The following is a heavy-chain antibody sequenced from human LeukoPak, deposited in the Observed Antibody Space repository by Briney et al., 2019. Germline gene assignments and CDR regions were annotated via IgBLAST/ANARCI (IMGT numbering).Heavy chain of an antibody. CDR2: FDPEDGET. Sequence: ASVKVSCKVSGYTLTELSMHWVRQAPGKGLEWMGGFDPEDGETIYAQEFQGRVTMTEDTSTDTAYMELSSLRSEDTAVYYCATDLLWFGDHNWFDPWGQGTLVTVSS. V-gene: IGHV1-24*01. CDR1: GYTLTELS. CDR3: ATDLLWFGDHNWFDP. J-gene: IGHJ5*02. D-gene: IGHD3-10*01.